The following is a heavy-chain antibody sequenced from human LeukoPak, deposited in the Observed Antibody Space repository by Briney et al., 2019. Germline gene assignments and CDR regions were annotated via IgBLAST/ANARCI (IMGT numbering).Heavy chain of an antibody. V-gene: IGHV1-2*06. Sequence: SVKLSCKACGYTFTDYYIHWVRQAPAQGLEWMGRINTESGITNYAQKFQRRVTMTRDTSINTAYVELTRLTPDGTAVYYCARGNGHHSEYWGQGSLVAVSS. CDR3: ARGNGHHSEY. CDR1: GYTFTDYY. CDR2: INTESGIT. J-gene: IGHJ4*02. D-gene: IGHD1-14*01.